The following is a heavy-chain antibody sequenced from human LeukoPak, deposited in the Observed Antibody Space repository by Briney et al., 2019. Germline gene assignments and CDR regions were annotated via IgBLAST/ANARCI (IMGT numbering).Heavy chain of an antibody. V-gene: IGHV3-9*01. CDR2: ISWNSGSI. CDR3: ARESYSGSYNGY. J-gene: IGHJ4*02. D-gene: IGHD1-26*01. CDR1: GFTFDDYA. Sequence: GGSLRLSCAASGFTFDDYAMHWVRQAPGKGLEWVSGISWNSGSIGYADSVKGRFTISRDNAKNSLYLQMNSLRAEDTAVYYCARESYSGSYNGYWGQGTLVTVSS.